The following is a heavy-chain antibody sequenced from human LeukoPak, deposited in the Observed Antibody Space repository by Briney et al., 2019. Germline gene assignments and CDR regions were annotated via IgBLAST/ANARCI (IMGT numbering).Heavy chain of an antibody. J-gene: IGHJ3*02. D-gene: IGHD2-21*02. V-gene: IGHV3-48*03. CDR3: ARDGDCGGACGNGFDI. CDR2: ISSSGSTI. Sequence: GGSLRLSCAASGFTFSSYEMNWVRQAPGKGLGWVSYISSSGSTIYYADSVKGRFTISRDNAKNSLYLQMNSLRAEDTAVYYCARDGDCGGACGNGFDIWGQGTMVTVSS. CDR1: GFTFSSYE.